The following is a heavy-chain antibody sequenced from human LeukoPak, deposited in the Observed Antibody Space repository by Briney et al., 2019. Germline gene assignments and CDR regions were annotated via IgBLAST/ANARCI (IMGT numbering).Heavy chain of an antibody. CDR3: ARGSLFLWFDP. Sequence: PSGTLSLTCAVYGGSFSGYYCSWIRQPPGKGLEWIGEINHSGSTNYNPSLKSRVTISVDTSKNQFSLKLSSVTAADTAVYYCARGSLFLWFDPWGQGTLVTVSS. J-gene: IGHJ5*02. V-gene: IGHV4-34*01. CDR1: GGSFSGYY. D-gene: IGHD3-10*02. CDR2: INHSGST.